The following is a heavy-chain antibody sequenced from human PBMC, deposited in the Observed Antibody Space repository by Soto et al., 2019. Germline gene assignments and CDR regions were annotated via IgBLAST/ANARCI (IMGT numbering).Heavy chain of an antibody. Sequence: GESLKIRCRGSGYRCTSHWIGWVRQMPGKGLEGMGIIYPGDSDTRYSPSLQGQVTISADKSISTAYPQWSSLKASDTAMYYCASSRSSSSWYGGAFDIWGQGTRVTVS. D-gene: IGHD6-13*01. V-gene: IGHV5-51*01. CDR2: IYPGDSDT. CDR3: ASSRSSSSWYGGAFDI. J-gene: IGHJ3*02. CDR1: GYRCTSHW.